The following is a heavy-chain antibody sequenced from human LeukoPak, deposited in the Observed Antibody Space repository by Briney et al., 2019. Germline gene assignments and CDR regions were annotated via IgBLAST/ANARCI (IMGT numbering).Heavy chain of an antibody. J-gene: IGHJ5*02. CDR3: ARVEGELRDSAGTRNWFDP. CDR2: ISAYNGNT. D-gene: IGHD6-13*01. V-gene: IGHV1-18*01. CDR1: GYTFTSYG. Sequence: ASVKVSCKASGYTFTSYGISWVRQAPGQGLEWMGWISAYNGNTNYAQKLQGRVTMTTDTSTSTAYMELRSLRSDDTAVYYCARVEGELRDSAGTRNWFDPWGQGTLVTVSS.